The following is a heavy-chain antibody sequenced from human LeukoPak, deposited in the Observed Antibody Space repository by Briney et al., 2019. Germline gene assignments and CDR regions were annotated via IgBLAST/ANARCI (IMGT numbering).Heavy chain of an antibody. V-gene: IGHV1-2*06. CDR3: ARVPIYCTNGVCFPNAFDI. J-gene: IGHJ3*02. D-gene: IGHD2-8*01. CDR2: INPNSGGT. CDR1: GYTFTGYY. Sequence: GASVKVSCKASGYTFTGYYMLWVRQAPGQGLEWMGRINPNSGGTNYAQKFQGRVTMTRDTSISTAYMELSRLRSDDTAVYYCARVPIYCTNGVCFPNAFDIWGQGTMVTVSS.